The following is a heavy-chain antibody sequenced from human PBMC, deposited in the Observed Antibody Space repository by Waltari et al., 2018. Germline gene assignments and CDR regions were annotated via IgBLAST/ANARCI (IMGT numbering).Heavy chain of an antibody. CDR3: ARDLLRFLEWGS. Sequence: EVQLVESGGGLVQPGGSLRLACKASGFAFDTYSMHWVRQAPGKGLEWVAYISTYGTNTFYADSVKGRFSVSRDNAERSVTLQMSSLRVEDTAVYFCARDLLRFLEWGSWGQGALVTVSS. CDR2: ISTYGTNT. D-gene: IGHD3-3*01. V-gene: IGHV3-48*04. CDR1: GFAFDTYS. J-gene: IGHJ5*02.